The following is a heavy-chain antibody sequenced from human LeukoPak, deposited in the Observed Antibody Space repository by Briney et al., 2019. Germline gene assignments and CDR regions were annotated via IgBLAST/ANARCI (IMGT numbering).Heavy chain of an antibody. V-gene: IGHV1-24*01. Sequence: ASVKVSCKVSGYTLTELSMHWVRQAPGKGLEWMGGFDPEDGETIYAQRFQGRVTMTEDTSTDTAYMELSSLRSEDTAVYYCAREVGRTSRHYYYMDVWGKGTTVTVSS. J-gene: IGHJ6*03. D-gene: IGHD2-2*01. CDR3: AREVGRTSRHYYYMDV. CDR2: FDPEDGET. CDR1: GYTLTELS.